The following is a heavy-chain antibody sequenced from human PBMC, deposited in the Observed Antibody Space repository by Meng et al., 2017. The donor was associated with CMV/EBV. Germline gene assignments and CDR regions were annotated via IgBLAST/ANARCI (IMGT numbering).Heavy chain of an antibody. V-gene: IGHV3-48*03. CDR1: GFTFSSYE. D-gene: IGHD6-13*01. CDR3: ARNGGDRGAAAPWLIYYYYGMDV. J-gene: IGHJ6*02. CDR2: ISSSGSTI. Sequence: GESLKISCAASGFTFSSYEMNWVRQAPGTGLEWVSYISSSGSTIYYADSVKGRFTISRDNAKNSLYLQMNSLRAEDTAVYYCARNGGDRGAAAPWLIYYYYGMDVWGQGTTVTVSS.